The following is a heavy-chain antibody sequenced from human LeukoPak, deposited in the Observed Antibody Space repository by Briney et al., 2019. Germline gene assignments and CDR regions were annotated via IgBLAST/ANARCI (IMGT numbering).Heavy chain of an antibody. CDR1: GSPFTSYW. CDR2: IYPGDSNT. J-gene: IGHJ4*02. V-gene: IGHV5-51*01. Sequence: HGDSLHISGKGSGSPFTSYWIGWVRQLPGKGLEWMGIIYPGDSNTSYSPSFQGQVTISADKSISTDYLQWSSLKASDTAMYYCARGPIAVSATIYWGQGTLVTVSS. D-gene: IGHD6-19*01. CDR3: ARGPIAVSATIY.